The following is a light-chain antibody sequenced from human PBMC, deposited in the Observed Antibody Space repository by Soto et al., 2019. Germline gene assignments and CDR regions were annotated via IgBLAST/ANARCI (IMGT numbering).Light chain of an antibody. CDR3: TSWTTSTTMI. CDR1: RSDIGAYNF. V-gene: IGLV2-14*03. J-gene: IGLJ2*01. Sequence: QSALTQPASVSGSPGQSITISCTGTRSDIGAYNFVSWYQQHPGEVPKLILYDVNVRPSGVSNRFSGSKSGNTASLTISGLQAEDAADYYCTSWTTSTTMIFGGGNKVTVL. CDR2: DVN.